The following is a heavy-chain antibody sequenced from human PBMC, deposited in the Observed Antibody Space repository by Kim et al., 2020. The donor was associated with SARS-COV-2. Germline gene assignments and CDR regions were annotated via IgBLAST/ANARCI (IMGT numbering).Heavy chain of an antibody. CDR2: INTGNGQT. J-gene: IGHJ5*01. V-gene: IGHV1-3*04. CDR3: ARRASVFGVVGHFDS. Sequence: ASVKVSCKTSGYNFVSYAIHWVRQAPGQRPEWMGWINTGNGQTKYSGNFQGRVSITRDISASTVYMDLSSLTSEDMGVYYCARRASVFGVVGHFDSWGQGTLGTVSS. CDR1: GYNFVSYA. D-gene: IGHD3-3*01.